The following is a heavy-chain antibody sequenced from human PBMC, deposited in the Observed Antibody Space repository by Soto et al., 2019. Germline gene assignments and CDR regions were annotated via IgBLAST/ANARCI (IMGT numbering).Heavy chain of an antibody. CDR2: ISYDGSNK. CDR3: ARDWARWLQAYFDY. CDR1: GFTFSSYA. D-gene: IGHD5-12*01. V-gene: IGHV3-30-3*01. Sequence: GGSLRLSCAASGFTFSSYAMHWVRQAPGKGLEWVAVISYDGSNKYYADSVKGRFTISRDNSKNTLYLQMNSLRAEDTAVYYCARDWARWLQAYFDYWGQGTLVTVSS. J-gene: IGHJ4*02.